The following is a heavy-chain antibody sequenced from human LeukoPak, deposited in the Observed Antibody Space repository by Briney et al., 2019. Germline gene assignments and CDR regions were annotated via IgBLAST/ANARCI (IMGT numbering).Heavy chain of an antibody. CDR1: GGSFSGYY. Sequence: SETLSLTCAVYGGSFSGYYWSWIRQPPGKGLEWIGEINHSGSTNYNPSLKSRVTISVDTSKNQFSLKLSSVTAADTAVYYCQLQLVPSYFDYWGQGTLVTVSS. CDR2: INHSGST. V-gene: IGHV4-34*01. J-gene: IGHJ4*02. D-gene: IGHD6-13*01. CDR3: QLQLVPSYFDY.